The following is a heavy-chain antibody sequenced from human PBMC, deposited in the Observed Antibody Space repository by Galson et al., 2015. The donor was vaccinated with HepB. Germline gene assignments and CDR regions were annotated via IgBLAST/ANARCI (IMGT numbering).Heavy chain of an antibody. CDR3: AKDSRYSSSWYNRYYYYYGMDV. CDR1: GFTFSSYG. D-gene: IGHD6-13*01. J-gene: IGHJ6*02. Sequence: SLRLSCAASGFTFSSYGMHWVRQAPGKGLEWVAVISYDGSNKYYADSVKGRFTISRDNSKNTLYLQMNSLRAEDTAVYYCAKDSRYSSSWYNRYYYYYGMDVWGQGTTVTVSS. V-gene: IGHV3-30*18. CDR2: ISYDGSNK.